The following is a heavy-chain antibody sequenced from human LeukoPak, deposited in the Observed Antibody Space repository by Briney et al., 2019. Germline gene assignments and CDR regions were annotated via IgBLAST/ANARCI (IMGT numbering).Heavy chain of an antibody. V-gene: IGHV3-21*01. CDR2: ISSNISYI. J-gene: IGHJ4*02. CDR1: GFIFSSYT. D-gene: IGHD2-8*01. Sequence: GGSLRLSCAASGFIFSSYTMNWVRQAPGKGLEWVSSISSNISYIYYADSVKGRFTISRDNPKNSLYLQMNSLSAEDTAVYYCARDNGAKQFDYWGQGTLVTVSS. CDR3: ARDNGAKQFDY.